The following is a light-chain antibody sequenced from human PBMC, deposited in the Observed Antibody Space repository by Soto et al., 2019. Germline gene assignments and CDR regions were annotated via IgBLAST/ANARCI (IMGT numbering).Light chain of an antibody. CDR3: QQYYISVLT. CDR2: AAS. V-gene: IGKV1-39*01. Sequence: IKMTLTPASLSSPVGRRVTITCRASQIISSYLNWYQQKPGKAPKLLIYAASSLQSGVPSRFSGSGSGTDFTLTISSLQPEDSASYYCQQYYISVLTFGG. J-gene: IGKJ4*01. CDR1: QIISSY.